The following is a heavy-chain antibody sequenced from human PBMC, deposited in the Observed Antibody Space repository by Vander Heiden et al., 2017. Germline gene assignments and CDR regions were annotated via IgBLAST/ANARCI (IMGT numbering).Heavy chain of an antibody. CDR3: ARTPLGYSHARDDP. J-gene: IGHJ5*02. D-gene: IGHD1-26*01. CDR1: GDSISSNIYY. V-gene: IGHV4-39*01. Sequence: QLQLQESGPGTVTPSETLSPTCSVSGDSISSNIYYWAWIRQPPGKGLEWIGSIYQSGSTYYKPSLKSRVTILVDRSKNQFSLKLTSVTVADTAVYFCARTPLGYSHARDDPWGQGTLVTVSS. CDR2: IYQSGST.